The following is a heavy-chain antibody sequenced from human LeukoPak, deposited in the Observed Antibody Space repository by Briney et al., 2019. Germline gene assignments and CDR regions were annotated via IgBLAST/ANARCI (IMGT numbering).Heavy chain of an antibody. CDR1: EVTFSIYA. CDR2: ISGSGGGT. Sequence: HSGGSLRLPCAASEVTFSIYAMTCVREAPGKALEGVSSISGSGGGTYYADSVKGRFTTSRGHSKKTLYLQMNSLRAEDTSVYYCARASTWVPGENSSGYYYPYALDIWGQGTMVTVSS. V-gene: IGHV3-23*01. CDR3: ARASTWVPGENSSGYYYPYALDI. D-gene: IGHD3-22*01. J-gene: IGHJ3*02.